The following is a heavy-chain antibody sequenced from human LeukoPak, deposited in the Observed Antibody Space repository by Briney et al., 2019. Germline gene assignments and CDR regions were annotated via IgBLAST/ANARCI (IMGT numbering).Heavy chain of an antibody. CDR2: IYSGGST. V-gene: IGHV3-66*01. J-gene: IGHJ4*02. D-gene: IGHD6-19*01. CDR1: GFTVSSNY. CDR3: ARISPQWLVNY. Sequence: GGSLRLSCAASGFTVSSNYMSWVRQAPGKGLEWVSVIYSGGSTYYADSVKGRFTISRDNSKNTLYLQMNGLRAEDTAVYYCARISPQWLVNYWGQGTLVTVSS.